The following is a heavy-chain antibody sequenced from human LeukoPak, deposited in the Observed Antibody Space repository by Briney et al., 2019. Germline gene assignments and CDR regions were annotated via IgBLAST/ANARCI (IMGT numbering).Heavy chain of an antibody. V-gene: IGHV3-30-3*01. Sequence: GGSLRLSCAASGFTFSSYAMHWVRQAPGKGLEWVAVISYDGSNKYYADSVKGRFTISRDNSKNTLYLQMNSLRAEDTAVYYCARAPKSSPLYYFDYWGQGTLVTVSS. J-gene: IGHJ4*02. CDR1: GFTFSSYA. D-gene: IGHD6-13*01. CDR3: ARAPKSSPLYYFDY. CDR2: ISYDGSNK.